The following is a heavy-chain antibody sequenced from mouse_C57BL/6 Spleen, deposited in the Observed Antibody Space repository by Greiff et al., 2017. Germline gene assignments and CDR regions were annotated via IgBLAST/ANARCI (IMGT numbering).Heavy chain of an antibody. CDR2: SRNKANDYTT. Sequence: EVKVVESGGGLVQSGRSLRLSCATSGFTFSDFYMEWVRQAPGKGLEWIAASRNKANDYTTEYRAAGKGRFIVSRDTSPSILYLQMNALRAEDTAIYYSARGLNWDDAMDYWGQGTSVTVSS. D-gene: IGHD4-1*01. CDR3: ARGLNWDDAMDY. V-gene: IGHV7-1*01. CDR1: GFTFSDFY. J-gene: IGHJ4*01.